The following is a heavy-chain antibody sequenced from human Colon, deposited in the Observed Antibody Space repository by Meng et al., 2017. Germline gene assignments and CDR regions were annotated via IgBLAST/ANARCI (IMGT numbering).Heavy chain of an antibody. Sequence: ASVKVSCKASGYTFTSYDMNWVRQAPGQGLEWMGWINTNTGNTNYAQGFTGRVIVTLDTSVSTAYLQISSLKAEDTAVYYCARGEGSCDSSGWSVYWGQGTLVTVSS. J-gene: IGHJ4*02. CDR2: INTNTGNT. D-gene: IGHD3-22*01. CDR1: GYTFTSYD. V-gene: IGHV7-4-1*02. CDR3: ARGEGSCDSSGWSVY.